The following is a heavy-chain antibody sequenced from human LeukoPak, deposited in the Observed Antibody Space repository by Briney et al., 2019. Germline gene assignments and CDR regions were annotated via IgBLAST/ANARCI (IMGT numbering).Heavy chain of an antibody. CDR1: GGSISSYY. Sequence: KPSETLSLTCTVSGGSISSYYWSWIRQPPGKGLEWIGYIYYSGNTNYNPSLKSRVTISVDTSKNQFSLELSSVTAADTAVYYCARMGGALYYGSGSYDYWGQGTLVTVSS. CDR3: ARMGGALYYGSGSYDY. D-gene: IGHD3-10*01. J-gene: IGHJ4*02. V-gene: IGHV4-59*08. CDR2: IYYSGNT.